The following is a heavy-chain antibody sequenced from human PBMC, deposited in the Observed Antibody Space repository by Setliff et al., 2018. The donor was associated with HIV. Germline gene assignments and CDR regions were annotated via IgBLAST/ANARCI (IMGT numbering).Heavy chain of an antibody. J-gene: IGHJ3*02. V-gene: IGHV4-4*02. CDR1: GGSISSSNW. D-gene: IGHD6-13*01. CDR2: FYYSGTT. Sequence: LSLTCAVSGGSISSSNWWSWVRQPPGKGLEWIGSFYYSGTTYYKPSLKSRVTISVDTSKNQFSLKLSSVTAADTAVYYCATTAAAGVRGNAFDIWGQGTMVTVSS. CDR3: ATTAAAGVRGNAFDI.